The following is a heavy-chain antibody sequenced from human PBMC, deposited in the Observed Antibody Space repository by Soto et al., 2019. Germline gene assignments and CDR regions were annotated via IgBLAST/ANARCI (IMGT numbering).Heavy chain of an antibody. D-gene: IGHD6-19*01. CDR1: GGSISSGGYY. V-gene: IGHV4-31*03. CDR2: IYYSGST. J-gene: IGHJ4*02. Sequence: SETLSLTCTVSGGSISSGGYYWSWIRQHPGKGLEWIGYIYYSGSTYYNPSLKSRVTISVDTSKNQFSLKLSSVTAADTAVYYCASGMAGTLYYWGQGTLVTVSS. CDR3: ASGMAGTLYY.